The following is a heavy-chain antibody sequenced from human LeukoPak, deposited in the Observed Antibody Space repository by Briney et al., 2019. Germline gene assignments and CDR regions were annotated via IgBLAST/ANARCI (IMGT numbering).Heavy chain of an antibody. V-gene: IGHV1-8*01. D-gene: IGHD3-9*01. CDR3: AKGGLYYDILTGLYFDY. Sequence: ASVKVSCKASGYTFTSYDINWVRQATGQGLEWMGWMNPNSGNTGYAQKFQGRVTMTRNTSISTAYMELNSLRAEDTAVYYCAKGGLYYDILTGLYFDYWGQGTLVTVSS. J-gene: IGHJ4*02. CDR2: MNPNSGNT. CDR1: GYTFTSYD.